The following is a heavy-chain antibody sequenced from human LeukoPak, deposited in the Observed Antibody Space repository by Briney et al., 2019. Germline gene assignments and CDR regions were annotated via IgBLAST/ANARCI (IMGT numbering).Heavy chain of an antibody. Sequence: PGGSLRLSCAASGFTFTCCWMSWVRQTPGKGLEWVASIKQDGGEKFYADSVKGRFTISRDNAKNSLYLQLNSLRAEDTAVYYCARDRTSVIAAAGNWFDPWGQGTLVTVSS. J-gene: IGHJ5*02. CDR2: IKQDGGEK. CDR3: ARDRTSVIAAAGNWFDP. CDR1: GFTFTCCW. D-gene: IGHD6-13*01. V-gene: IGHV3-7*01.